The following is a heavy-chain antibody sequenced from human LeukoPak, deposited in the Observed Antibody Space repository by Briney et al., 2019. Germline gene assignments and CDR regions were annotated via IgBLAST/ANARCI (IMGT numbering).Heavy chain of an antibody. Sequence: GSSVKVSCKASGGTFSSYAISWVRQAPGQGLEWMGGIIPIFGTATYAQKFQGRVTITTDESTSTAYMELSSLRSEDTAVYYGARAGADSSSWYSPDFNYWGQGTLVTVPS. CDR2: IIPIFGTA. CDR1: GGTFSSYA. V-gene: IGHV1-69*05. CDR3: ARAGADSSSWYSPDFNY. J-gene: IGHJ4*02. D-gene: IGHD6-13*01.